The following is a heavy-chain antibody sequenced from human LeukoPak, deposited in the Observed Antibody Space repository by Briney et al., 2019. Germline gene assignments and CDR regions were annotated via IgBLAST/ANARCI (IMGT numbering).Heavy chain of an antibody. D-gene: IGHD3-9*01. CDR1: GFTFSSFW. V-gene: IGHV3-7*01. CDR3: ARESRGYDILTGKYHRGYYSYYMDV. Sequence: GGSLRLSCAASGFTFSSFWMSWVCQAPGRGLEWVATIRQDGSQKYYLDSVKGRFTISRDNAKNSLYLQMNSLRAEDTAVYYCARESRGYDILTGKYHRGYYSYYMDVWGKGTTITVSS. J-gene: IGHJ6*03. CDR2: IRQDGSQK.